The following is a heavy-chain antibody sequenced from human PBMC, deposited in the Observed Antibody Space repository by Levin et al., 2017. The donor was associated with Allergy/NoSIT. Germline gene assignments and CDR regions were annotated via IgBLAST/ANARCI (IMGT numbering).Heavy chain of an antibody. CDR1: GGSISSGGYY. J-gene: IGHJ1*01. Sequence: SETLSLTCTVSGGSISSGGYYWSWIRQHPGKGLEWIGYIYYSGSTYYNPSLKSRVTISVDTSKNQFSLKLSSVTAADTAVYYCARAGDNLWFGELPAYFQHWGQGTLVTVSS. D-gene: IGHD3-10*01. CDR2: IYYSGST. CDR3: ARAGDNLWFGELPAYFQH. V-gene: IGHV4-31*03.